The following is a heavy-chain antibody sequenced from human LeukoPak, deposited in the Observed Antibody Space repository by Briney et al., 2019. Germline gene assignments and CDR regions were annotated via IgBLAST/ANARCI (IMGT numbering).Heavy chain of an antibody. CDR3: ARGIVGVVGLTPY. V-gene: IGHV1-8*01. J-gene: IGHJ4*02. CDR1: GYTFTSYD. Sequence: ASVTVSCTASGYTFTSYDINWVRQATGQGLEWMGWMNPNSGNTGYAQKFQGRVTMTRNTSISTAYMELSSLRSEDTAVYYCARGIVGVVGLTPYWGQGTLVTVSS. D-gene: IGHD1-26*01. CDR2: MNPNSGNT.